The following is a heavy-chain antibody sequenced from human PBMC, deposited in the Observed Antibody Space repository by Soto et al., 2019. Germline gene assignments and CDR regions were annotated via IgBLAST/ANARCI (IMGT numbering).Heavy chain of an antibody. CDR1: GYSFTSYW. D-gene: IGHD3-9*01. CDR2: IYPGDSDT. V-gene: IGHV5-51*01. Sequence: GESLKISCKGSGYSFTSYWIGWVRQMPGKGLEWMGIIYPGDSDTRYSPSFQGQVTISADKSISTAYLQWSSLKASDTAMYYCARQTRNYDILTGLDYWGQGTLVTVS. J-gene: IGHJ4*02. CDR3: ARQTRNYDILTGLDY.